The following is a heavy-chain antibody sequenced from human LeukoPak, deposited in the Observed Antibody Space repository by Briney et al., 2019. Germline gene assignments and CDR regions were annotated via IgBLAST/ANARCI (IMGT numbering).Heavy chain of an antibody. CDR1: GFTFGDYA. J-gene: IGHJ4*02. CDR2: ISSSSRYI. CDR3: AKLPGDYGDYGSDY. D-gene: IGHD4-17*01. V-gene: IGHV3-21*01. Sequence: GGSLRLSCTASGFTFGDYAMNWVRQAPGKGLEWVSSISSSSRYIYYADSVKGRFTISRDNAKNSLYLQMNSLRAEDTAVYYCAKLPGDYGDYGSDYWGQGTLVTVSS.